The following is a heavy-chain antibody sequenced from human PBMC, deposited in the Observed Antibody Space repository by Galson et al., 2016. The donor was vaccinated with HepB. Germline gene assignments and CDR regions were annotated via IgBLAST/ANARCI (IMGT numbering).Heavy chain of an antibody. CDR1: GFTFSNYA. Sequence: SLRLSCAASGFTFSNYAMSWVRQASGKGLEWVSSISGSGGTTYYADSVKGRFTISRDKSKNTLYLQMNSLRGEDTAVYYCAKDLDGYTYGYSYSDHWGQGTLVTVSS. V-gene: IGHV3-23*01. D-gene: IGHD5-18*01. CDR2: ISGSGGTT. J-gene: IGHJ4*02. CDR3: AKDLDGYTYGYSYSDH.